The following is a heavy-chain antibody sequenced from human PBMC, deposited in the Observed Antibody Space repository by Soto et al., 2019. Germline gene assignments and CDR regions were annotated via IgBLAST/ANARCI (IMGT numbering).Heavy chain of an antibody. CDR2: LSGHGRTP. CDR1: RFVFSSSA. D-gene: IGHD3-16*02. Sequence: EASLRLACVGSRFVFSSSAMSWVRQTPGKAPAWVVGLSGHGRTPDYAAPVKGRFTISRDNSKNTLYHQLNSLRVEDSAVYYCGKFYSQDITVIVPSYCYDTRGQGPTGTV. J-gene: IGHJ6*02. V-gene: IGHV3-23*01. CDR3: GKFYSQDITVIVPSYCYDT.